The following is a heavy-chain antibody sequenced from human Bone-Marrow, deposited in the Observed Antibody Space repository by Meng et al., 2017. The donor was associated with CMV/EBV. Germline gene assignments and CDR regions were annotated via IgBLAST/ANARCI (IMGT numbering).Heavy chain of an antibody. J-gene: IGHJ4*02. CDR1: GFTFSSYS. Sequence: GESLKISCAASGFTFSSYSMNWVRQAPGKGLEWVSVIYSGGSTYYADSVKGRFTISRDNSKNTLYLQMNSLRAEDTAVYYCARGGRQRGYSYGFEGYFDYWGQGTLVTVSS. CDR2: IYSGGST. V-gene: IGHV3-53*01. D-gene: IGHD5-18*01. CDR3: ARGGRQRGYSYGFEGYFDY.